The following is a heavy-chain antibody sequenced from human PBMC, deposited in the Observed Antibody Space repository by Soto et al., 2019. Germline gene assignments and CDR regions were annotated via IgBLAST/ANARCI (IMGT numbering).Heavy chain of an antibody. J-gene: IGHJ4*02. CDR1: GGSISSYY. CDR3: ARLIAARPYYFDY. D-gene: IGHD6-6*01. Sequence: SETLSLTCTVSGGSISSYYWSWIRQPPGKGLEWIGYIYYSGSTNYNPSLKSRVTISVDTSKNQFSLKLSSVTAADTAVYYCARLIAARPYYFDYWGQGTLVTGSS. CDR2: IYYSGST. V-gene: IGHV4-59*01.